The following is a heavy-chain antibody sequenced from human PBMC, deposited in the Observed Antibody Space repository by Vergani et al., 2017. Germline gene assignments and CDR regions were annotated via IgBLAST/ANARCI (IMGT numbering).Heavy chain of an antibody. V-gene: IGHV3-33*01. Sequence: QVQLVESGGGVVQPGRSLRLSCAASGFTFSSYGMHWVRQAPGKGLEWVAVIWYDGSNKYYADSVKGRFTISRDNSKNTLYLQMNSLRSEDTAVYYCARGWPQMGDYWGQGTLVTVSS. J-gene: IGHJ4*02. CDR3: ARGWPQMGDY. CDR2: IWYDGSNK. CDR1: GFTFSSYG. D-gene: IGHD5-24*01.